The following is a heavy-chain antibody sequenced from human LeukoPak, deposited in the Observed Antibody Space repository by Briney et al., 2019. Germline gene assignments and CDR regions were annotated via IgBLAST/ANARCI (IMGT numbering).Heavy chain of an antibody. CDR1: GFTLSNYW. CDR2: IYSAETT. D-gene: IGHD3-22*01. J-gene: IGHJ4*02. Sequence: GGSLRLSCAASGFTLSNYWMHWVRQAPGKGLEWVSVIYSAETTYYADSVKGRFTISRQNPENTLFLQMNSLRPEDTAVYYCARVLGYDSSGYYRGYFDYWGQGTLVTVSS. V-gene: IGHV3-53*04. CDR3: ARVLGYDSSGYYRGYFDY.